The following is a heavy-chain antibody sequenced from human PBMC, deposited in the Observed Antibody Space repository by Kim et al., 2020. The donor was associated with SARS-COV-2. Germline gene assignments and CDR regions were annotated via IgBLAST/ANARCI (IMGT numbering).Heavy chain of an antibody. CDR3: AMERGFGELSF. D-gene: IGHD3-10*01. CDR1: DASITNTNYY. J-gene: IGHJ4*02. V-gene: IGHV4-39*01. Sequence: SETLSLTCAVSDASITNTNYYCAWVRQPPGKGLEWIGSIYHAGSTSYSPSLKSRVTISVDTSKNQFSLTLNSVTAADTAVYFCAMERGFGELSFWGQGTLVTVSS. CDR2: IYHAGST.